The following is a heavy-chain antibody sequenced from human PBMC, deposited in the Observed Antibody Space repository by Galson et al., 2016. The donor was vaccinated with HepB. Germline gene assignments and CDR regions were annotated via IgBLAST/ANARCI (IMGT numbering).Heavy chain of an antibody. CDR3: AKAVGGSSVSLPDY. V-gene: IGHV3-21*04. CDR2: ISASSTYI. D-gene: IGHD1-26*01. CDR1: GFTFGSYT. J-gene: IGHJ4*02. Sequence: SLRLSCAASGFTFGSYTMNWVRQAPGKGLEWVSSISASSTYIFYAYADSLKGRFTISRENSYNTLYLQMKSLRPDDTAVYYCAKAVGGSSVSLPDYWGQGALVTVSS.